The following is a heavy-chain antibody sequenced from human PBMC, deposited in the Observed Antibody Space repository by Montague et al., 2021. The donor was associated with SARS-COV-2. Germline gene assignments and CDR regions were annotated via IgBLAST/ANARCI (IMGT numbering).Heavy chain of an antibody. J-gene: IGHJ6*02. CDR3: ARAPGSSYSSGWYDYYYGMDE. CDR2: IYSGSGST. V-gene: IGHV3-66*01. D-gene: IGHD6-19*01. CDR1: GFTVSSNY. Sequence: SLRLSCAASGFTVSSNYMSWVRQAPGKGLEWVSVIYSGSGSTYYADSVKGGFTISRDISKNTLYLQMNSLRAEDTAVYYCARAPGSSYSSGWYDYYYGMDEWGQGTTVTVS.